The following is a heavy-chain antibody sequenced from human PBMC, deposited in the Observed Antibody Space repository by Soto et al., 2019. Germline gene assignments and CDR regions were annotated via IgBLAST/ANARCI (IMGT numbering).Heavy chain of an antibody. V-gene: IGHV3-49*03. D-gene: IGHD6-13*01. CDR2: IRSNTNGGTT. CDR1: GFTFGDYA. Sequence: GGSLRLSCTASGFTFGDYAMSWFRQAPGKGLEWVGFIRSNTNGGTTQYAASVKGRFTISRDDSKRIAYLQMNSLKTEDTAVYYCTRDSLGYSEPFDAFDIWGQGTMVTVSS. CDR3: TRDSLGYSEPFDAFDI. J-gene: IGHJ3*02.